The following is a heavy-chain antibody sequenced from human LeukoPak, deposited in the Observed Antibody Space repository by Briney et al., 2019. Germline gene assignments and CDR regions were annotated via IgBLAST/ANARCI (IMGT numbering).Heavy chain of an antibody. CDR2: ISYSGST. CDR1: GGSITGYY. Sequence: SETLSLTCTVSGGSITGYYWSWIRQPPGKGLEWIGYISYSGSTNSNPSLKSRVTMSVDTSKNQFSLKLSSVTAADTAVYYCAGIAFYDSPNYFDYWGQGTLVTVSS. V-gene: IGHV4-59*01. J-gene: IGHJ4*02. D-gene: IGHD3-3*02. CDR3: AGIAFYDSPNYFDY.